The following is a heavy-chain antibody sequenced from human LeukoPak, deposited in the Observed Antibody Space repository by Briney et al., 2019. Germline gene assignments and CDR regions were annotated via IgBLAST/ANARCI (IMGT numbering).Heavy chain of an antibody. V-gene: IGHV3-43*02. CDR3: TKDMSCSGGSCYSFDY. CDR2: ISGDGGST. Sequence: PGGSLRLSXAASGFTFDDYAMHWVRQAPGKGLEWVSLISGDGGSTYYADSVKGRFTISRDNSKNSLYLQMNSLRTEDTALYYCTKDMSCSGGSCYSFDYWGQGTLVTVSS. J-gene: IGHJ4*02. CDR1: GFTFDDYA. D-gene: IGHD2-15*01.